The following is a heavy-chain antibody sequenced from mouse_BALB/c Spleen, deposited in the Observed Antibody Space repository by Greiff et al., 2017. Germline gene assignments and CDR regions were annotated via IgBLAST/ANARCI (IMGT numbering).Heavy chain of an antibody. CDR1: GFNIKDTY. CDR3: ARDPNDYGRSYYRYFDV. J-gene: IGHJ1*01. D-gene: IGHD1-1*01. Sequence: EVMLVESGAELVKPGASVKLSCTASGFNIKDTYMHWVKQRPEQGLEWIGRIDPANCNTKYDRKFQGKATITADTSSNTAYLQLSILTSEDTAVYYCARDPNDYGRSYYRYFDVWGAGTTVTVSS. CDR2: IDPANCNT. V-gene: IGHV14-3*02.